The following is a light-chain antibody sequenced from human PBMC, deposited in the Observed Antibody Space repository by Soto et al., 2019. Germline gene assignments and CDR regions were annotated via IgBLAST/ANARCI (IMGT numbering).Light chain of an antibody. Sequence: EIVLTQSPGTLSVSPGERATLSCRASQTVSSDYVAWYQQKPGQAPRLLISGASIRATGIPDRFSGSGSGTDFTLTISRLEPEDFAMYDCQQYGGSPLVTFGGGTKVEI. V-gene: IGKV3-20*01. CDR1: QTVSSDY. CDR3: QQYGGSPLVT. CDR2: GAS. J-gene: IGKJ4*01.